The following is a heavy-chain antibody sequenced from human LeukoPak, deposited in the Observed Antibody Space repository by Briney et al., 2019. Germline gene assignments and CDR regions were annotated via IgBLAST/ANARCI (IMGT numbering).Heavy chain of an antibody. D-gene: IGHD3-16*01. CDR3: ARDDALGDNALDI. CDR2: ILNDGSQE. Sequence: PGGSLRLSCAASGFTFSSYSMNWVRQAPSKGLEWVAVILNDGSQEKYADSVKGRFTISRDNSKNTLFLQMNSLRAEDTAVYYCARDDALGDNALDIWGQGTMVTVSS. V-gene: IGHV3-33*08. J-gene: IGHJ3*02. CDR1: GFTFSSYS.